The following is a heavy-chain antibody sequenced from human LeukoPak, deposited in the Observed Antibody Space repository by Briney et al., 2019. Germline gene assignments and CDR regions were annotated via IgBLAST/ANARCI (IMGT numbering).Heavy chain of an antibody. CDR3: ARESGIFTGPLEY. D-gene: IGHD3-9*01. CDR1: GGSISSYY. V-gene: IGHV4-59*01. Sequence: SETLSLTCTVSGGSISSYYWSWIRQPPGKGLEWIGYIYYSGSTNNNPSLKSRVSISVDTSKNQFSLNLSSVTAADTAVYYCARESGIFTGPLEYWGQGTLVTVSS. J-gene: IGHJ4*02. CDR2: IYYSGST.